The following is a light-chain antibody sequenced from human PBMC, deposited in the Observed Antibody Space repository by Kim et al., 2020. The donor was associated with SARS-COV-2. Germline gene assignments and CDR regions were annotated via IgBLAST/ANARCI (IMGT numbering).Light chain of an antibody. CDR3: QQYGTT. CDR1: QSLASSD. Sequence: CLSPGDSDNLSCSASQSLASSDLAWYQQTPGLAPRLLIYGASSRATGIPDRFSGSGSGTDFTLPIHRMEPEDFALYYCQQYGTTFGGGTKVDIK. J-gene: IGKJ4*01. V-gene: IGKV3-20*01. CDR2: GAS.